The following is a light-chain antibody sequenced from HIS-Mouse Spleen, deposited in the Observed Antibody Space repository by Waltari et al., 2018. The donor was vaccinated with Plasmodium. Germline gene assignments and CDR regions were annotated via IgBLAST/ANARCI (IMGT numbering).Light chain of an antibody. V-gene: IGLV3-10*01. CDR1: ALPKKY. CDR2: EDS. Sequence: SYELTQPPSVSVSPGQTARITCSGDALPKKYAYWYQQKSGQAPVLVIYEDSKRPSGSPERFAGSSAGTMATLVISGAQVEDEADYYCYSTDSSGNHRVFGGGTKLTVL. CDR3: YSTDSSGNHRV. J-gene: IGLJ3*02.